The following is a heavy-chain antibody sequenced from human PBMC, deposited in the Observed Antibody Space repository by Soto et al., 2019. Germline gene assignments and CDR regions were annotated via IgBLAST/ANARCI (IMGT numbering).Heavy chain of an antibody. CDR1: GFTFSSYG. Sequence: QVQLVESGGGVVQPGRSLRLSCAASGFTFSSYGMHWVRQAPGKGLEWVAVIWNDGSNKYYADSVKGRFTISGDNSKNTLYLQMNSLSAEDTAVYYCAREILVSTVAGFDYWGQGTLVTVGS. CDR2: IWNDGSNK. CDR3: AREILVSTVAGFDY. V-gene: IGHV3-33*01. J-gene: IGHJ4*02. D-gene: IGHD6-19*01.